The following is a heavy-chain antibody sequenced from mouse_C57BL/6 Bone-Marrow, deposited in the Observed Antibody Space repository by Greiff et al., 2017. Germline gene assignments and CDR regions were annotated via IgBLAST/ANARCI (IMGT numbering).Heavy chain of an antibody. CDR1: GFNIKNTY. Sequence: VQLQQSVAELVRPGASVKLSCTASGFNIKNTYMHWVKQRPEQGLEWIGRIDPANGTTKYAPKFKGKATITADTSSNTAYLQLSSLTSEDTAIYYCARAVVAEYYAMDDWGQGTSVTVSS. V-gene: IGHV14-3*01. J-gene: IGHJ4*01. D-gene: IGHD1-1*01. CDR3: ARAVVAEYYAMDD. CDR2: IDPANGTT.